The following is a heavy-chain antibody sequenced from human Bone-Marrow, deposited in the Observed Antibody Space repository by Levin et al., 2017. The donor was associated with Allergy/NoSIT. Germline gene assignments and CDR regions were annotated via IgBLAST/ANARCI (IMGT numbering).Heavy chain of an antibody. CDR3: ARDRAITTSSTHYYYGMDV. J-gene: IGHJ6*02. CDR1: GGSISNYY. Sequence: SQTLSLPCTVSGGSISNYYWSWVRQPPGKGLEWIGYIYYSGSTNYNPSLKSRVIISVDMSKNQFSLKLSYVTAADTAVYFCARDRAITTSSTHYYYGMDVWGQGTTVTVSS. CDR2: IYYSGST. V-gene: IGHV4-59*12. D-gene: IGHD2-2*01.